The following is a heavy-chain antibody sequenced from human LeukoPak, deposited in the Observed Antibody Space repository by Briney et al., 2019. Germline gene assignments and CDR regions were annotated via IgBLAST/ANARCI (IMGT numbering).Heavy chain of an antibody. CDR1: RLTFSSYW. CDR3: ATDSRIVGATGASDI. V-gene: IGHV3-7*01. J-gene: IGHJ3*02. CDR2: IKQDGSEK. D-gene: IGHD1-26*01. Sequence: GGSLRLPCAASRLTFSSYWMSWVRQAPGKGREWVANIKQDGSEKHYLDSVKGRFTISRDNAKNSLYLQMNSLRAEDTAVYYCATDSRIVGATGASDIWGQGTMVTVSS.